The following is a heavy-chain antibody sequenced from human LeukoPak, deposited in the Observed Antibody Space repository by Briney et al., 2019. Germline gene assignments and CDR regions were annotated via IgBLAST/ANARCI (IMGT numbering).Heavy chain of an antibody. J-gene: IGHJ4*02. Sequence: ASVKVSCKVSGYTLTELSMHWVRQPPGKGLEWMGGFDPEDGETIYAQKFQGRVTMTEDTSTDTAYMELSSLRSEDTAVYYCATDIRRDGYAFDYWGQGTLVTVSS. V-gene: IGHV1-24*01. CDR3: ATDIRRDGYAFDY. D-gene: IGHD5-24*01. CDR1: GYTLTELS. CDR2: FDPEDGET.